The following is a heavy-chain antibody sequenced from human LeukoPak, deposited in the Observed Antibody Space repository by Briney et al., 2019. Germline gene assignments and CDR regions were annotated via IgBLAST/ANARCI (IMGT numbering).Heavy chain of an antibody. J-gene: IGHJ4*02. CDR2: IYHSGST. D-gene: IGHD2-15*01. V-gene: IGHV4-38-2*01. CDR3: ARGGYCSGGSCYPLYYFDY. CDR1: GYSISNGYY. Sequence: SETVSLTCAGSGYSISNGYYWGWIRQPPGKGLEWIGNIYHSGSTYYNPSLKSRVTISLDTSKNQFSLKLSSVTAADTAVYYCARGGYCSGGSCYPLYYFDYWGQGTLVTVSS.